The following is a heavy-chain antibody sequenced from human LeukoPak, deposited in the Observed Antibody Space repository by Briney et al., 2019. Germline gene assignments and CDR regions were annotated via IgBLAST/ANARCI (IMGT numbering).Heavy chain of an antibody. Sequence: SETLSLTCTVSGGSISSHYWSWIRQPAGKGLEWIGRIYTSGSTNYNPSLKSRVTMSVDTSKNQFSLKLSSVTAADTAVYYCAAYSSSSGWYDPWGQGTLVTVSS. D-gene: IGHD6-6*01. CDR2: IYTSGST. J-gene: IGHJ5*02. V-gene: IGHV4-4*07. CDR1: GGSISSHY. CDR3: AAYSSSSGWYDP.